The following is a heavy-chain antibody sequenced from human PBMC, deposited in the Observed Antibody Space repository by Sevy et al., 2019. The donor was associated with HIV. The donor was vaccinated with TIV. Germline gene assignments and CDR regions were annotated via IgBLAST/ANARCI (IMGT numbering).Heavy chain of an antibody. J-gene: IGHJ4*02. CDR2: IKQDGSEK. CDR3: ARDTRGNYDCWSGYRPPLDY. V-gene: IGHV3-7*01. D-gene: IGHD3-3*01. Sequence: GGSLRLSCAASGFTFSSYWMSWVRQAPGKGLEWVANIKQDGSEKYYVDSVKGRFTISRDNAKNSLYLQMNSLRAEDTAVYYCARDTRGNYDCWSGYRPPLDYWGQGTLVTVSS. CDR1: GFTFSSYW.